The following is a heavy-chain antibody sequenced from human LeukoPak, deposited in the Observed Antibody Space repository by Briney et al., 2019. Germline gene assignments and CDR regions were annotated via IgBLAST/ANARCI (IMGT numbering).Heavy chain of an antibody. CDR1: GGSISSSSYY. D-gene: IGHD5-18*01. V-gene: IGHV4-39*01. J-gene: IGHJ4*02. CDR3: TSSWIQLWLYYFYY. Sequence: TSETLSLTCTVSGGSISSSSYYWGWVRQPPGKGLEWNGRIYYSGRTYYNPSLNRRVTISVHTSKNQFSLKLSSVTAAGTVVYYCTSSWIQLWLYYFYYCGQGNLVTVSS. CDR2: IYYSGRT.